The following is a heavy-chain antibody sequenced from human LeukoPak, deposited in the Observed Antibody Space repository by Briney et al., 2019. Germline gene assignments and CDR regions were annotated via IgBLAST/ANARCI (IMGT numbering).Heavy chain of an antibody. Sequence: SETLSLTCTVSGGSISSYYWSWIRQPPGKGLEWIAYIYYSGSTNYNPSLKSRVTISVDTSKNQFSLKLSSVAAADTAVYYCASGGNPDAFDIWGQGTMVTVSS. CDR1: GGSISSYY. J-gene: IGHJ3*02. D-gene: IGHD4-23*01. V-gene: IGHV4-59*01. CDR2: IYYSGST. CDR3: ASGGNPDAFDI.